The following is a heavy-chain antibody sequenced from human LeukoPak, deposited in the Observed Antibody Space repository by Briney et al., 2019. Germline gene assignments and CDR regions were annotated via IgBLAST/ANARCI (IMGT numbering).Heavy chain of an antibody. D-gene: IGHD6-19*01. CDR3: VKCHIAVADWYVYGLYV. J-gene: IGHJ6*02. CDR2: ISYSGNGI. CDR1: GFAFSSYS. V-gene: IGHV3-48*04. Sequence: GGSLRLSCAASGFAFSSYSMNWVRQAPGKGLEWVSYISYSGNGIYYADSVKGRFTTSRDNVKNSLYLQMNSLIVEDTALYYCVKCHIAVADWYVYGLYVWGQGTTVTVSS.